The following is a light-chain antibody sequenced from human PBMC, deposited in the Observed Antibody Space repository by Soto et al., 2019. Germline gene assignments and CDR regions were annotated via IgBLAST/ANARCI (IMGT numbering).Light chain of an antibody. V-gene: IGKV3-20*01. Sequence: VLKKTPGTLSGTQGERATLSCRVSQSVSSNFLAWYQQKPGQAPRLLIYGASNRATGIPDRFSGSGSGTDFTLTISILEPEDFAVYYCQQYDSSPRTFGQGT. CDR2: GAS. CDR3: QQYDSSPRT. CDR1: QSVSSNF. J-gene: IGKJ1*01.